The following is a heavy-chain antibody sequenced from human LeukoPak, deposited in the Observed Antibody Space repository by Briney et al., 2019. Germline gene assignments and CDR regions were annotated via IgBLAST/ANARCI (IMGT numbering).Heavy chain of an antibody. J-gene: IGHJ3*02. V-gene: IGHV3-21*01. CDR1: GFTFSSYS. Sequence: PGGSLRLSCEASGFTFSSYSMNWVRQAPGKGLEWVSSISTSSTYIYYADSVKGRFTISRDNAKNSLYLQMNSLRAEDTSVYYCASLVVVVPAAMRGSDAFDIWGQGTMVTVSS. D-gene: IGHD2-2*01. CDR3: ASLVVVVPAAMRGSDAFDI. CDR2: ISTSSTYI.